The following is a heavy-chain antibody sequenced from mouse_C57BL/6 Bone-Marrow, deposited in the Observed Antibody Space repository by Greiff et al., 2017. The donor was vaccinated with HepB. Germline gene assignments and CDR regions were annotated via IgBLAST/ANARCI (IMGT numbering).Heavy chain of an antibody. CDR1: GYSITSGYY. CDR3: ARDRDYYGSSYFDY. Sequence: EVQLQESGPGLVKPSQSLSLTCSVTGYSITSGYYWNWIRQFPGNKLEWMGYISYDGSNNYNPSLKNRISITRDTSKNQFFLKFNSVTTEDTATYYCARDRDYYGSSYFDYWGQGTTLTVSS. D-gene: IGHD1-1*01. CDR2: ISYDGSN. V-gene: IGHV3-6*01. J-gene: IGHJ2*01.